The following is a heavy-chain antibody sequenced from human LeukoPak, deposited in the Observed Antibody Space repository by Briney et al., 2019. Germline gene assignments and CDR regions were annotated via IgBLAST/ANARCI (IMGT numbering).Heavy chain of an antibody. Sequence: SETLSLTCTVSGGSISTYYWSWIRQPPGKGLEWIGYIYYSGSTNYNPSLKSRVTISVDTSKNQFSLKLSSVTAADTAVYYCAGRLWRRDGYNLSAFDIWGQGTMVTVSS. CDR1: GGSISTYY. CDR3: AGRLWRRDGYNLSAFDI. V-gene: IGHV4-59*01. J-gene: IGHJ3*02. D-gene: IGHD5-24*01. CDR2: IYYSGST.